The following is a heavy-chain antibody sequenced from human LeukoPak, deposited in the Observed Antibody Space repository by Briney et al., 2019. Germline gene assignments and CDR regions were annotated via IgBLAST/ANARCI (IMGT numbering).Heavy chain of an antibody. CDR3: ARASYGDAFDI. J-gene: IGHJ3*02. CDR2: INHSGST. Sequence: SETLSLTCAVYGGSFSGYYWSWIRQPPGKGLEWIGEINHSGSTNYNPSLKSRVTISVDTSKNQFSLKLSSVTAADTAVYYCARASYGDAFDIWGQGTMVTVSS. CDR1: GGSFSGYY. D-gene: IGHD4-17*01. V-gene: IGHV4-34*01.